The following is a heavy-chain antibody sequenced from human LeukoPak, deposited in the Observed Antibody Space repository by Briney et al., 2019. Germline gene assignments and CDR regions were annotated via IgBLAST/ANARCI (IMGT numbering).Heavy chain of an antibody. CDR3: AKDRMDYTDY. CDR2: ISGSGGST. V-gene: IGHV3-23*01. D-gene: IGHD3-3*01. Sequence: GGSLRLSCAASGFTFSSYAISWVRQAPGKGPEWVSAISGSGGSTYYADSVKGRFTISRDNTKNTLYLQLNSLRAEDTAVYYCAKDRMDYTDYWGQGTLVTVS. J-gene: IGHJ4*02. CDR1: GFTFSSYA.